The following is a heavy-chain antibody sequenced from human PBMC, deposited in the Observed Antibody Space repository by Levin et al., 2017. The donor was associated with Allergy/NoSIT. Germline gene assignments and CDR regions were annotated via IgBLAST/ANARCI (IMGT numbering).Heavy chain of an antibody. CDR2: INQDGSEK. Sequence: PGGSLRLSCAASGFMFSDSWMTWVRQAAGKGLEWVANINQDGSEKFYGDSVKGRFTISRDNAKNSLYLYMGSLRAVDTAVYYCARDPFFGELSYGAFDVWGQGTVVTVSS. CDR1: GFMFSDSW. D-gene: IGHD3-10*01. V-gene: IGHV3-7*01. J-gene: IGHJ3*01. CDR3: ARDPFFGELSYGAFDV.